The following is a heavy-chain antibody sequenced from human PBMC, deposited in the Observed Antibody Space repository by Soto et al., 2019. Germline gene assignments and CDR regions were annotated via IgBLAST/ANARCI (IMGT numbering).Heavy chain of an antibody. Sequence: QVQLQESGPGLVKPSETLSLTCAVSGGSISSGDWWTWVRQPPGKGLEWIGEVSHSGSTNYNPPRKIGVTILVDKSKDQSCLTLTSVTAADTAVYFCAQEGSGRGVFAIGGQGTMVSVSS. CDR2: VSHSGST. J-gene: IGHJ3*02. CDR1: GGSISSGDW. CDR3: AQEGSGRGVFAI. D-gene: IGHD7-27*01. V-gene: IGHV4-4*02.